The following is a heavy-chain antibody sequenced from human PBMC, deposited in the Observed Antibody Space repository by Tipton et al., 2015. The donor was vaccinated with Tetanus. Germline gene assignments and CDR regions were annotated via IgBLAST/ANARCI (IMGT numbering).Heavy chain of an antibody. J-gene: IGHJ4*02. CDR2: INPNNGGT. CDR1: GYTFTGYY. V-gene: IGHV1-2*02. CDR3: ARATANSAFDF. D-gene: IGHD2-21*02. Sequence: QLVQSGAEVKKPGASVKVSCEASGYTFTGYYLHWVRQAPGQGLEWMGWINPNNGGTHYAQKFQGRVTVTRDTSISTAYMELSGLRSDDTAVYFCARATANSAFDFWGQGTRVIVSS.